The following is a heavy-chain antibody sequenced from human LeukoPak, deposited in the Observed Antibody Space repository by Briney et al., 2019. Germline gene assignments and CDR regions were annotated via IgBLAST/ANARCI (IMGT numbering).Heavy chain of an antibody. CDR1: GASVSSYY. J-gene: IGHJ4*02. CDR3: ADGFGD. V-gene: IGHV4-4*07. Sequence: PSETLSLTCSVSGASVSSYYWTWIRQPAGKGLGWIGRIYPSGTTHYNPSLKSRVTMSVDTSKNQFSLKLTSVTAADTAVYYCADGFGDWGQGTLVTVSS. D-gene: IGHD5-24*01. CDR2: IYPSGTT.